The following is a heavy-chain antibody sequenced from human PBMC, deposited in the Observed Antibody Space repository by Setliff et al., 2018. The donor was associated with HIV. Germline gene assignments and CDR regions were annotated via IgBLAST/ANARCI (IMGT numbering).Heavy chain of an antibody. D-gene: IGHD4-17*01. Sequence: ASVKVSCKASGYTFTTFGLSWVRQAPGQGLEWMGWINTETGTPMYAQGFTGRFVFSSDTSISTAYLQIDSLNAEDTAVYYCARYGSDWFFDLWGRGTLVTVSS. V-gene: IGHV7-4-1*01. CDR2: INTETGTP. J-gene: IGHJ2*01. CDR1: GYTFTTFG. CDR3: ARYGSDWFFDL.